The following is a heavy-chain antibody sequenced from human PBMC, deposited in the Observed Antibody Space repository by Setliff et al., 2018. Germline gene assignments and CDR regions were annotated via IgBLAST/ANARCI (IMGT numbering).Heavy chain of an antibody. Sequence: ASVKVSCKASGYTLSKYYMHWVRQAPGQGLEWMGIINPSGGLTKYAQKFQGRVTMTSDTSTNTVYLEVSSLRSEDTAVYYCAREGVDTRSSTDYRYYMDLWGKGTTVTSP. CDR1: GYTLSKYY. CDR2: INPSGGLT. CDR3: AREGVDTRSSTDYRYYMDL. V-gene: IGHV1-46*01. D-gene: IGHD5-18*01. J-gene: IGHJ6*03.